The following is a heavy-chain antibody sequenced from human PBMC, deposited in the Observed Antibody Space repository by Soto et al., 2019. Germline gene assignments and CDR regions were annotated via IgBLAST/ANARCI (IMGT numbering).Heavy chain of an antibody. Sequence: PGGSLRLSSAASGFTFSRYGMHWVRQATGKGPEWVAVISYDGSNKYYADSVKGRFTISRDNSKNTLYLQMNSLRAEDTAVYYCAKEVVVTPYFDYWGQGTLVPVSA. V-gene: IGHV3-30*18. CDR1: GFTFSRYG. CDR3: AKEVVVTPYFDY. J-gene: IGHJ4*02. D-gene: IGHD3-22*01. CDR2: ISYDGSNK.